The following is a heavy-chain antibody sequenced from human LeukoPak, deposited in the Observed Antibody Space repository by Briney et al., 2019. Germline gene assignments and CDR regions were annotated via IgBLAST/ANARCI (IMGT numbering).Heavy chain of an antibody. CDR2: IKSKTDGGTT. Sequence: GGSLRLSCAASGFTFSNAWMSWVRQAPGKGLEWVGRIKSKTDGGTTDYAAPVKGRFTISRDDSKNTLYLQMNSLKTEDTAVYYCTTDCLSYCSSTSCCGDDCWGQGTLVTVSS. D-gene: IGHD2-2*01. J-gene: IGHJ4*02. CDR3: TTDCLSYCSSTSCCGDDC. V-gene: IGHV3-15*01. CDR1: GFTFSNAW.